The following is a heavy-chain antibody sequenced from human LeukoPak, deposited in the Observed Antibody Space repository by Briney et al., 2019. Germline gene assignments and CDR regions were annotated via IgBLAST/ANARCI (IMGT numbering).Heavy chain of an antibody. Sequence: SETLSLTCTVSGGSISSFYWTWIRQPPGKGLEWIGYIYYSGSTNYNPSLKSRVTISVDTSKDQFSLKLSSVTAADTAVYYCARLEYYGSGSYYYFDYWGQGTLVTVSS. CDR2: IYYSGST. V-gene: IGHV4-59*08. CDR1: GGSISSFY. J-gene: IGHJ4*02. D-gene: IGHD3-10*01. CDR3: ARLEYYGSGSYYYFDY.